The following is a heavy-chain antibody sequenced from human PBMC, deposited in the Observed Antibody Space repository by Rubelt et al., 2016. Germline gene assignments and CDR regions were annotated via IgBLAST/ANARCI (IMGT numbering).Heavy chain of an antibody. CDR3: ARDEYRGWYVRGEGVVDV. CDR1: GYTFTTHG. Sequence: QVQLVQSGSELKKPGASVKVSCKASGYTFTTHGVNWLRQAPGQGLEWMGRINPNSGGTNYEQKFQGRVTMTRETSISTAYRERSRLRTEDTAVDYCARDEYRGWYVRGEGVVDVWGQATTVTVSS. D-gene: IGHD6-19*01. V-gene: IGHV1-2*06. CDR2: INPNSGGT. J-gene: IGHJ6*02.